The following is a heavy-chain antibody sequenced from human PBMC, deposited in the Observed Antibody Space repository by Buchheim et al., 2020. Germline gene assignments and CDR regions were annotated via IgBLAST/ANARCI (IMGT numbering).Heavy chain of an antibody. D-gene: IGHD2-8*02. CDR1: GFTLSNYE. V-gene: IGHV3-48*03. Sequence: EVQLVESGGGLVQPGGSLRLSCAASGFTLSNYEMSWVRQAPGKGLEWVSYINYNGDTIHYADSVKGRLMISRDNAKNSLYLQMNNLRAEDTAVYYCVREDDGTGEYYGIFDYWGQGTL. CDR3: VREDDGTGEYYGIFDY. CDR2: INYNGDTI. J-gene: IGHJ4*02.